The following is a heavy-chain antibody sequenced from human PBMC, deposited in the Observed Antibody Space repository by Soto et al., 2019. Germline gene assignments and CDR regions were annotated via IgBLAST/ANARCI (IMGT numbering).Heavy chain of an antibody. V-gene: IGHV1-2*04. CDR3: ARGPLGSSSSYYYYMDV. CDR1: GYTFTGYY. D-gene: IGHD6-6*01. J-gene: IGHJ6*03. Sequence: ASVKVSCKASGYTFTGYYMHWVRQAPGQGLEWMGWINPNSGGTNYAQKFQGWVTMTRDTSISTAYMELSRLRSDDTAVYYCARGPLGSSSSYYYYMDVWGKGTTVTVSS. CDR2: INPNSGGT.